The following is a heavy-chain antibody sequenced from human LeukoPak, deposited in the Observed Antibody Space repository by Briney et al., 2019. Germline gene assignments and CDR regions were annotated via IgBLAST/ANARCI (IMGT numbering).Heavy chain of an antibody. CDR2: IFTSGIA. CDR3: ARDSSGTYYNPLGYMDV. D-gene: IGHD3-10*01. Sequence: SETLSLTCTVSGGSISLNYWNWIRQPAGKGLEWIGRIFTSGIANYNPSLKSRVTMSVDTSKNQFSLNLSSVTAADTAVYYCARDSSGTYYNPLGYMDVWGKGSTVTVSS. J-gene: IGHJ6*03. V-gene: IGHV4-4*07. CDR1: GGSISLNY.